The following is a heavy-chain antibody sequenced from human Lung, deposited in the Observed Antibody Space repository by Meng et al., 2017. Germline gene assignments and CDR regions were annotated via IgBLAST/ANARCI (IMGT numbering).Heavy chain of an antibody. J-gene: IGHJ4*02. Sequence: QGRLQRWGAGLLKPSETLSLPCVVSGGSFSDYYWSWTRQPPGKGLEWIGEINHSGSTNYNPSLESRATISVDTSQNNLSLKLSSVTAADSAVYYCARGPTTMAHDFDYWGQGTLVTVSS. CDR1: GGSFSDYY. D-gene: IGHD4-11*01. CDR3: ARGPTTMAHDFDY. CDR2: INHSGST. V-gene: IGHV4-34*01.